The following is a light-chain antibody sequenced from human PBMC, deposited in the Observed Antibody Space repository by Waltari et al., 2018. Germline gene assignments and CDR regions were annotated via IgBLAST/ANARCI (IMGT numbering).Light chain of an antibody. CDR2: AAS. CDR3: QQSYSRT. J-gene: IGKJ3*01. Sequence: DIQMTQSPSSLSASVGDRVTSTCRASQSISNYLNWYQQKPGKAPKLLIYAASTLQSGVPSRFSGSGSGTDFTLTISSLQPEDFATYYCQQSYSRTFGPGTKVDIK. V-gene: IGKV1-39*01. CDR1: QSISNY.